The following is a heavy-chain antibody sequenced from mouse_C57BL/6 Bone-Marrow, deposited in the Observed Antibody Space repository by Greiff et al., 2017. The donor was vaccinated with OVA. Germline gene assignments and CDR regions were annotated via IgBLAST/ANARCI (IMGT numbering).Heavy chain of an antibody. CDR3: ARLDAMDY. CDR2: ISNGGGST. V-gene: IGHV5-12*01. Sequence: EVKLMESGGGLVQPGGSLKLSCAASGFTFSDFYMYWIRQTPEKRLEWVAYISNGGGSTYYPDTVKGRFTISRYNAKNTLYLQMSRLKSEDTAMYYCARLDAMDYWGQGTSVTVSS. CDR1: GFTFSDFY. J-gene: IGHJ4*01.